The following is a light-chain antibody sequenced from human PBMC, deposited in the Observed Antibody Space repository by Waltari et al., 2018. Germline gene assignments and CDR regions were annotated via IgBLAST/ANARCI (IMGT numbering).Light chain of an antibody. CDR3: QHYRSSPPP. CDR1: PSVSSGY. CDR2: GAS. V-gene: IGKV3-20*01. J-gene: IGKJ1*01. Sequence: EIVLTQSPGTLSLSPGERATLSCRASPSVSSGYLAWYQQEPGQAPRLLIYGASNRAAGIPDRFSGGGSGTDFTLTISRLEPEDFAVYYCQHYRSSPPPFGQGTNVEIK.